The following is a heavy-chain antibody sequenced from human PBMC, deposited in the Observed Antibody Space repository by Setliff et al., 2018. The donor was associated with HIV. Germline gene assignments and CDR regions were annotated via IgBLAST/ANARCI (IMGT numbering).Heavy chain of an antibody. CDR3: GRVELQFLEWPRGDAFDI. J-gene: IGHJ3*02. D-gene: IGHD3-3*01. Sequence: GGSLRLSCAASGFTFSTYSMTWVRQAPGKGLEWVAKIKQDGSEKYYVDSVRGRFTISRDNAKNSLYLQMNSLRAEDTAVYYCGRVELQFLEWPRGDAFDIWGQGTMVTV. CDR2: IKQDGSEK. CDR1: GFTFSTYS. V-gene: IGHV3-7*01.